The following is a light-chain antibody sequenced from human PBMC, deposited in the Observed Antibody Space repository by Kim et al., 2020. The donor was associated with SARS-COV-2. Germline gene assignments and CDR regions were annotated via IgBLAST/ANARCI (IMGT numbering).Light chain of an antibody. Sequence: EIVLTQSPGTLSLSPGERATLSCRASQTVSNNYLAWYQQKPGQAPRLLIYRASSRATGIPDRFSGSGSETDFTLTISRLEAEDFAVYYCQQYSDSRTFGQGTKVDIK. CDR1: QTVSNNY. CDR3: QQYSDSRT. V-gene: IGKV3-20*01. J-gene: IGKJ1*01. CDR2: RAS.